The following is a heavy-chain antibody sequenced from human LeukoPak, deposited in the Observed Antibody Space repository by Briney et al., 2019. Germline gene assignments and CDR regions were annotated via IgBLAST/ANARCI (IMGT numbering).Heavy chain of an antibody. Sequence: TGGSLRLSCAASGFTFSSYIMNWVRQAPGKGLEWVSSISSSSSYIYYADSVKGRFTISRDNAKNSLYLQMNSLRAEDTAVYYCARKGIAAAGIDYWGQGTLVTVSS. J-gene: IGHJ4*02. CDR2: ISSSSSYI. CDR1: GFTFSSYI. D-gene: IGHD6-13*01. CDR3: ARKGIAAAGIDY. V-gene: IGHV3-21*01.